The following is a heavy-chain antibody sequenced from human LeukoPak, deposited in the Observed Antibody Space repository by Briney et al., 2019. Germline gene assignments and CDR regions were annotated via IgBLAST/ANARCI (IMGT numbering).Heavy chain of an antibody. CDR1: GASVGGNH. CDR2: IFHDGVT. D-gene: IGHD3-3*01. CDR3: ARLKITIFGVTYYYYMDV. J-gene: IGHJ6*03. V-gene: IGHV4-59*02. Sequence: SETLSLTCAVSGASVGGNHWSWIRQSPEKGLEWIGNIFHDGVTDYNPSSKSRVTMLPDTSKNQFSLRLTSVTAADTAVYYCARLKITIFGVTYYYYMDVWGKGTTVTVSS.